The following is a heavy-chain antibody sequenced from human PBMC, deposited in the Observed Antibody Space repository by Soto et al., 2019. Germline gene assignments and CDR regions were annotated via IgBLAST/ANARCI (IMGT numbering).Heavy chain of an antibody. CDR1: GGSISSGGYS. CDR3: AGGIAARPLGY. V-gene: IGHV4-30-2*01. Sequence: QLQLQESGSGLVKPLQTLSLTCAVSGGSISSGGYSWSWIRQPPGKGLEWIGYIYHSGSTYYNPSLKSRVSISVDRSKNQCSLKLSSVTAADTAVYYCAGGIAARPLGYWGQGTLVTVSS. D-gene: IGHD6-6*01. J-gene: IGHJ4*02. CDR2: IYHSGST.